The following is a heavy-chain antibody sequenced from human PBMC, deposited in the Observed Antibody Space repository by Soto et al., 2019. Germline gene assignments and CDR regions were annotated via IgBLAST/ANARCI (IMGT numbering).Heavy chain of an antibody. CDR3: VRDQPGYSDGSGLGY. CDR1: GLTFSSYR. V-gene: IGHV3-21*01. CDR2: ISSSSSYI. J-gene: IGHJ4*02. D-gene: IGHD5-18*01. Sequence: PGGSLRLSSAASGLTFSSYRMILVRHALEKGKEWVSSISSSSSYIYYADSVKGRFTISRDNAKNSLYLQMNSLRAEDTAVYYCVRDQPGYSDGSGLGYWSQGTRVTASS.